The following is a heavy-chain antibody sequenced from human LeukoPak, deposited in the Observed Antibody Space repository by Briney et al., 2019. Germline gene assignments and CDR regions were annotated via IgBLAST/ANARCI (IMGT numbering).Heavy chain of an antibody. Sequence: SVKVSCKASGGTFSSYAISWVRQAPGEGREWVGRIIPILGIANYAQKFQGRVTITADKSTSTAYMELSSLRSEDTAVYYCARQGDDLNWFDPWGQGTLVTVSS. D-gene: IGHD3-16*01. CDR3: ARQGDDLNWFDP. V-gene: IGHV1-69*04. CDR2: IIPILGIA. CDR1: GGTFSSYA. J-gene: IGHJ5*02.